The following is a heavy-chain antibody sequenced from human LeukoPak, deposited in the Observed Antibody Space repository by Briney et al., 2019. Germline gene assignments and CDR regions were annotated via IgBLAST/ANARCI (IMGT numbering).Heavy chain of an antibody. Sequence: GGSLRLSCAASGFTFSSYWMSWVRQAPGKGLEWVAVISYDGSNKYYADSVKGRFTISRDNSKNTLYLQMNSLRAEDTAVYYCANGNIIAVAGPYDAFDIWGQGTMVTVSS. V-gene: IGHV3-30*18. CDR3: ANGNIIAVAGPYDAFDI. D-gene: IGHD6-19*01. CDR1: GFTFSSYW. CDR2: ISYDGSNK. J-gene: IGHJ3*02.